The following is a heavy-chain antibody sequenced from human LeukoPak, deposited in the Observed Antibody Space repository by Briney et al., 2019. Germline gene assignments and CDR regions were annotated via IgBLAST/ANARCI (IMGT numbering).Heavy chain of an antibody. J-gene: IGHJ4*02. Sequence: ASVKVSCKASGYTFTGNFMHWVRQAPGQGLEWMGLINPDRGGANYAQNFQVRVTMTRDTSISTVYMKLSRLRSDDTAVYYCARGTDCSGGSCLDYWGQGTLVTVSS. CDR2: INPDRGGA. CDR1: GYTFTGNF. V-gene: IGHV1-2*06. CDR3: ARGTDCSGGSCLDY. D-gene: IGHD2-15*01.